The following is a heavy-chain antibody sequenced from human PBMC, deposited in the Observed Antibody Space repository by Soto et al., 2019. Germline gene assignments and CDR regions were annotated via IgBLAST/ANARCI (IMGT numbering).Heavy chain of an antibody. V-gene: IGHV3-23*01. Sequence: GGSLRLSCAASGFSFRSYAMSWIRQAPGKGLEWVSAISSSADSTYYADSVKGRFTLSRDNSRNTLYLQMNSLRADDTALYFCARTYYYDSTGYYRTFDYWGQGTLVT. CDR3: ARTYYYDSTGYYRTFDY. CDR1: GFSFRSYA. J-gene: IGHJ4*02. D-gene: IGHD3-22*01. CDR2: ISSSADST.